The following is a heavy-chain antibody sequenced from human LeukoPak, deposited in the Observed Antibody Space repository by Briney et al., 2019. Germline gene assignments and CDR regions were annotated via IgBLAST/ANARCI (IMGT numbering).Heavy chain of an antibody. Sequence: GASVKVSCKVSGYTLTELSMHWVRQAPGKGLEWMGGFDPEDGETIYAQKFQGRVTMTEDTSTDTAYMELSSLRSEDTAVYYCATGFYCSSTSCPFENHWGQGTLVTVSS. CDR3: ATGFYCSSTSCPFENH. J-gene: IGHJ5*02. CDR2: FDPEDGET. CDR1: GYTLTELS. V-gene: IGHV1-24*01. D-gene: IGHD2-2*01.